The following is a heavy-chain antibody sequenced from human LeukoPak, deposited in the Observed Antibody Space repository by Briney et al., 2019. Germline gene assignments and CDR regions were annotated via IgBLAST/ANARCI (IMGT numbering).Heavy chain of an antibody. D-gene: IGHD4-23*01. CDR1: GGSISSYY. CDR3: ARATGGNSPY. V-gene: IGHV4-59*01. J-gene: IGHJ4*02. CDR2: IYYSGST. Sequence: PSETLSLTCTVSGGSISSYYWSWIRQFPGKGLEWIGCIYYSGSTNYSPSLKSRVTISVDTSRNQFSLKLSSMAAADTAVYYCARATGGNSPYWGQGILVTVSS.